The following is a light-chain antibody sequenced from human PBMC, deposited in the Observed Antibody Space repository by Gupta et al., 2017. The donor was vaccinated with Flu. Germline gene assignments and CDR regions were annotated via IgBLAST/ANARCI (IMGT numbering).Light chain of an antibody. J-gene: IGLJ2*01. V-gene: IGLV1-51*01. Sequence: SVLAQPPSASAAPGQPLTLPCPGSRPNIGKNDVSWYQKHPGTAPKLLNYDNNKRPSGIPDRFSASKSGTSATLGITGLQPGDEADYYCGAWDSSMNGVFGGGTKLTVL. CDR1: RPNIGKND. CDR3: GAWDSSMNGV. CDR2: DNN.